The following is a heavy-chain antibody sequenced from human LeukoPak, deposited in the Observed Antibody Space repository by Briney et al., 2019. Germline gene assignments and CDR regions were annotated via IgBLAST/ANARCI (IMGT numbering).Heavy chain of an antibody. J-gene: IGHJ4*02. Sequence: GGSLRLSCAASGFTFSSYWMHWVRQAPGKGLVWVSRINSDGSSTSYADSVKGRFTISRDNAKNTLYLQMNSLRAEDTAVYYFARNLGPPGYIGYDWFDYWGQGTLVSVSS. D-gene: IGHD5-12*01. CDR1: GFTFSSYW. CDR2: INSDGSST. V-gene: IGHV3-74*01. CDR3: ARNLGPPGYIGYDWFDY.